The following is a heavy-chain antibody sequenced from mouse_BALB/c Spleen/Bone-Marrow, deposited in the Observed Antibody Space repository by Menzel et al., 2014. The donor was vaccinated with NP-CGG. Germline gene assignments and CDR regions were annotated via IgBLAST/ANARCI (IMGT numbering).Heavy chain of an antibody. Sequence: VMLVESGAELARPGASVKMSCKASGYTFXSYTMHWVKQRPGQGLEWIGYINPSSGYTNYNQKFKVKATLTADKSSSTAYMQLSSLTSEDSAVYYCARAAYYRYDEGAWFAYWGQGALVTVSA. D-gene: IGHD2-14*01. CDR3: ARAAYYRYDEGAWFAY. J-gene: IGHJ3*01. CDR2: INPSSGYT. CDR1: GYTFXSYT. V-gene: IGHV1-4*01.